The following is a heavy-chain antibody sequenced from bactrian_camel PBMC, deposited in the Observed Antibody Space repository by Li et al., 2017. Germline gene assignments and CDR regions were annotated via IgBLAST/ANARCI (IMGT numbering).Heavy chain of an antibody. D-gene: IGHD6*01. J-gene: IGHJ6*01. Sequence: HVQLVESGGGSVQAGGSLRLSCVASGVDFSRYCMGWFRQAPGMEREAVAAIYTGLGRAHYADSVKGRFTISRDNAKNTLYLQLNSLKTEDTAMYYCTKDRGRAVPAGSFDYWAQGTQVTVS. CDR3: TKDRGRAVPAGSFDY. V-gene: IGHV3S1*01. CDR2: IYTGLGRA. CDR1: GVDFSRYC.